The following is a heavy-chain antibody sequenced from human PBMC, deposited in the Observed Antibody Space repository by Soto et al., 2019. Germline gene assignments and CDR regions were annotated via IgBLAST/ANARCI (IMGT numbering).Heavy chain of an antibody. Sequence: QITLKESGPTLVRPTQTLTLTCAFSGFSLSTSGVGVGWIRQPPGKALEWLAVIYWDDSKHYSPSLRSRLTITKDTSKNQVVLTMTNMDPMDTDTYYCAHKGPEDWPLDYWGQGTLVTVYS. D-gene: IGHD3-9*01. J-gene: IGHJ4*02. CDR2: IYWDDSK. V-gene: IGHV2-5*02. CDR1: GFSLSTSGVG. CDR3: AHKGPEDWPLDY.